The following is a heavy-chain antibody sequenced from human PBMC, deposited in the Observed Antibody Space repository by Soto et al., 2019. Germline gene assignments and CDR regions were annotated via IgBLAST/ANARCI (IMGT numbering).Heavy chain of an antibody. CDR1: GGSISSSTYY. Sequence: PSETLSLTCAVSGGSISSSTYYWGWIRQPPGKGLEWIGSIYYSGSTYYNPSLKSRVTISVDTSKNQFSLKLSSVTAADTAVYYCARGEGDGYNWSYYYYGMDVWGQGTTVTVSS. CDR3: ARGEGDGYNWSYYYYGMDV. D-gene: IGHD1-1*01. V-gene: IGHV4-39*01. J-gene: IGHJ6*02. CDR2: IYYSGST.